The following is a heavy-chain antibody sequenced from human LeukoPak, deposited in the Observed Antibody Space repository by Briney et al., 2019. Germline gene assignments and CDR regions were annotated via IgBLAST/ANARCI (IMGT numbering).Heavy chain of an antibody. D-gene: IGHD1-26*01. CDR3: ARVPSRRNSRPRGNYYYMDV. CDR1: GYTFTSYD. Sequence: GASVKVSCKASGYTFTSYDINWVRQATGQGLEWMGWMNPKSGNTGYAQKFQGRVTMTRNTSISTAYMELSSLRSEDTAVYYCARVPSRRNSRPRGNYYYMDVWGKGTTVTVSS. J-gene: IGHJ6*03. V-gene: IGHV1-8*01. CDR2: MNPKSGNT.